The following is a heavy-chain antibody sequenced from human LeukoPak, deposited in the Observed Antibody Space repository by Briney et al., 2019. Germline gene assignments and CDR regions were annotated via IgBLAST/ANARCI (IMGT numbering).Heavy chain of an antibody. D-gene: IGHD2-15*01. CDR2: ISWNSGSI. J-gene: IGHJ4*02. V-gene: IGHV3-9*03. Sequence: GGSLRLSCAASGFTFDDYAMHWVRQAPGEGLEWVSGISWNSGSIGYADSVKGRFTISRDNPKKSLYLQMNSLRAEDMALYYCAKDVSLGYCSGGSCSAHFDYWGQGTLVTVSS. CDR1: GFTFDDYA. CDR3: AKDVSLGYCSGGSCSAHFDY.